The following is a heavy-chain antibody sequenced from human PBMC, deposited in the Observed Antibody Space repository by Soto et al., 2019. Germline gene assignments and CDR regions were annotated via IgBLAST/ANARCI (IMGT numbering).Heavy chain of an antibody. CDR2: INSDGTST. J-gene: IGHJ6*02. CDR3: ARGRYYGKDV. CDR1: GFTFNTYW. Sequence: EVQLVESGGGLVQPGGSLRLPCAGSGFTFNTYWIHWVRQAPGKGLVWVSCINSDGTSTRYADSVKGRFTISRDNAKNTLYLQMNSLRTEDTAVYYCARGRYYGKDVWGQGTTVTVSS. V-gene: IGHV3-74*01.